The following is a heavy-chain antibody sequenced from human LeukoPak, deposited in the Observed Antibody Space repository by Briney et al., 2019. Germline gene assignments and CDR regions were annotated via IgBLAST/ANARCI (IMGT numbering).Heavy chain of an antibody. CDR1: VDSMNSGCYI. CDR2: VYHRGST. D-gene: IGHD6-13*01. J-gene: IGHJ4*02. V-gene: IGHV4-30-2*01. Sequence: PSETLSLTCAVSVDSMNSGCYIWSWIRQPPGKGLEWIGYVYHRGSTHYNPSLESRVTISVDTSKNQFSLKLSSVTAADTAVYYCAREGSSWHLDYWGQGTLVTVSS. CDR3: AREGSSWHLDY.